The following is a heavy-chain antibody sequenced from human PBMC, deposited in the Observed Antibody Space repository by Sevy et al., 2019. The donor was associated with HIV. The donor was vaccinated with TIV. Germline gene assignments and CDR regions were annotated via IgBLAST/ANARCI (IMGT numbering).Heavy chain of an antibody. CDR3: ARDLTRIFDY. Sequence: GGSLRLSCAASGFTFSSYAMHWVRQAPGKGLEWVAVISYDGSNKYSADSVKGRFTISRDNSKNTLYLQMNSLRAEDTAVYYCARDLTRIFDYWGQGTLVTVSS. CDR1: GFTFSSYA. D-gene: IGHD3-9*01. CDR2: ISYDGSNK. V-gene: IGHV3-30-3*01. J-gene: IGHJ4*02.